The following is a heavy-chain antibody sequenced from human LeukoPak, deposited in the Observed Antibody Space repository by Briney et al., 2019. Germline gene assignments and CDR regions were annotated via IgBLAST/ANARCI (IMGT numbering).Heavy chain of an antibody. D-gene: IGHD3-22*01. J-gene: IGHJ4*02. CDR2: IRYDGSNK. Sequence: GGSLRLSCAASGFTFSSYGMHWVRQAPGKGLEWVAFIRYDGSNKYYADSVKGRFTISRDNSKNTLYLQMNSLRAEDTAVYYCAKDYYDSSGYGDYWGQGTLVTVSS. CDR1: GFTFSSYG. CDR3: AKDYYDSSGYGDY. V-gene: IGHV3-30*02.